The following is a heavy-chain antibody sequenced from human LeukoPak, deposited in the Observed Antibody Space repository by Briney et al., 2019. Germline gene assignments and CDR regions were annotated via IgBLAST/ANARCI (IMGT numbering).Heavy chain of an antibody. CDR2: IYYSGST. D-gene: IGHD6-13*01. V-gene: IGHV4-39*01. Sequence: NPPETLSLTCTVSGGSISSSSYYWGWIRQPPGQGLEWIGSIYYSGSTYYNPSLKSRVTVSVDTSKNQFSLKLRSVTASDTAVYYCARHDGIAAPHDYWGQGTLVTVSS. CDR1: GGSISSSSYY. CDR3: ARHDGIAAPHDY. J-gene: IGHJ4*02.